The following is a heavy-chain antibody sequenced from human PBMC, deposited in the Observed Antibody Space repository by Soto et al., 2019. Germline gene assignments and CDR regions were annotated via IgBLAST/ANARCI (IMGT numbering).Heavy chain of an antibody. CDR2: ISWNSGSI. Sequence: EVQLVESGGGLVQPGRSLRLSCAASGFTFDDYAMHWVRQAPGKGLEWVSGISWNSGSIGYADSVKGRFTISRDNAKNSLYLQMNSLRAEDTALYYCAKESDIVVNYYYYGMDVWGQGTTVTVSS. CDR3: AKESDIVVNYYYYGMDV. D-gene: IGHD2-15*01. V-gene: IGHV3-9*01. CDR1: GFTFDDYA. J-gene: IGHJ6*02.